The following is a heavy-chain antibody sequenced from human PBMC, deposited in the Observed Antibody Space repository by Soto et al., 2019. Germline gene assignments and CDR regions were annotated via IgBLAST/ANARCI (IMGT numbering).Heavy chain of an antibody. J-gene: IGHJ4*02. D-gene: IGHD6-13*01. V-gene: IGHV3-7*05. CDR2: IKQDGSEK. Sequence: GGSLRLSCAASGFTFSSYWMSWVRQAPGKGLEWVANIKQDGSEKYYVDSVKGRFTISRDNAQSSLYLHMNSLRAEDTAVYYCATDRISAGRWGQGTLVTVSS. CDR3: ATDRISAGR. CDR1: GFTFSSYW.